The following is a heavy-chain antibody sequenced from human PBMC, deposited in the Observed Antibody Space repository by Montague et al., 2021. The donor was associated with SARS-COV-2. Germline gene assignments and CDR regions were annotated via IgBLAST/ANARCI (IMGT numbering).Heavy chain of an antibody. CDR1: GAPFSGYY. J-gene: IGHJ6*02. CDR2: VIHSGTT. V-gene: IGHV4-34*12. D-gene: IGHD3-10*01. Sequence: SETLSLTCHVYGAPFSGYYWSWVRQSPGKGLEWIGEVIHSGTTNYNPSLKGRVTISIDSSNDRFSLRLTSLTAADTGVYYCASGEFFYYGSGNYYRSALDDWGQGTTVTVSS. CDR3: ASGEFFYYGSGNYYRSALDD.